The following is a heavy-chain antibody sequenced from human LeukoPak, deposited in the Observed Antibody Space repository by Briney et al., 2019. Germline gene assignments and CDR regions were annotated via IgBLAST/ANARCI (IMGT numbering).Heavy chain of an antibody. D-gene: IGHD3-10*01. CDR3: AGVGFGERQYYYGSGNAFDI. J-gene: IGHJ4*02. CDR2: IYHRGRT. CDR1: ARSVSSGSYY. V-gene: IGHV4-61*10. Sequence: SETLSPTCTVSARSVSSGSYYWGWARPPAGKGPEWIGAIYHRGRTNYHPSRDSRVTISVDKTKNQFSLELRSVTAPGTAVYYCAGVGFGERQYYYGSGNAFDIWGQGTLVTVSS.